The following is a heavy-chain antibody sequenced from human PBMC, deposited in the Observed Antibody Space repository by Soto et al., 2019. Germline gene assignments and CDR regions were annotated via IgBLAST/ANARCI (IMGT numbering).Heavy chain of an antibody. CDR2: ISAFNGYT. Sequence: GASVKVSCKASGYIFNKYGFNWVRQAPGQGLEWMGRISAFNGYTNFAQKFQGRVTLTTDTSTNTAYMELSSLRSDDTAIYYCARGGGVVIPAGTPDAFDVWGQGTMVTVS. D-gene: IGHD2-21*01. CDR3: ARGGGVVIPAGTPDAFDV. V-gene: IGHV1-18*01. CDR1: GYIFNKYG. J-gene: IGHJ3*01.